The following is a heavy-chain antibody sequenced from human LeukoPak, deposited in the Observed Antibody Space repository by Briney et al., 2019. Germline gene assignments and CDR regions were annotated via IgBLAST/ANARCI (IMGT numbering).Heavy chain of an antibody. D-gene: IGHD1-26*01. Sequence: GGSLRLSCAASGFTFSSYWMHWVRQAPGKGLVWVSRINSDGSSTSYADFVKGRFTISRDNAKNTLYLQMNSLRAEDTTVYYCARDGVGATIDYWGQGTLVTVSS. CDR1: GFTFSSYW. V-gene: IGHV3-74*01. CDR3: ARDGVGATIDY. CDR2: INSDGSST. J-gene: IGHJ4*02.